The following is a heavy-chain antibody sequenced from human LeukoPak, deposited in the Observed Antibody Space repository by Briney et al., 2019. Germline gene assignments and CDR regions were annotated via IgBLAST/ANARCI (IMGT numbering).Heavy chain of an antibody. CDR1: GGSFGGYY. CDR3: ARRGLRFLESVKYSWFDP. Sequence: PSETLSLTCAVYGGSFGGYYWTWIRQPPGKGLEWIGEINHSGSTNYNPSLKSRVTISVDTSKSQFSLKLSSVTAADTAIYFCARRGLRFLESVKYSWFDPWGQGTLVTVSS. V-gene: IGHV4-34*01. D-gene: IGHD3-3*01. J-gene: IGHJ5*02. CDR2: INHSGST.